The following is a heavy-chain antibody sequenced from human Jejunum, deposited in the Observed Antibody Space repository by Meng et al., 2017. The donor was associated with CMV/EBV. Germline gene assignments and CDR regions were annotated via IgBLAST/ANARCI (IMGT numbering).Heavy chain of an antibody. CDR2: VYNSGNP. D-gene: IGHD3-22*01. V-gene: IGHV4-30-4*01. CDR1: YY. J-gene: IGHJ6*02. CDR3: ARHRGDYDSRGYSFASGVFDT. Sequence: YYWSWIRQPPGTGLEWIGYVYNSGNPYSKPSLQSRVTIAVDTSKNQLSLTLTSVAAADTAVYYCARHRGDYDSRGYSFASGVFDTWSPGTTVTVSS.